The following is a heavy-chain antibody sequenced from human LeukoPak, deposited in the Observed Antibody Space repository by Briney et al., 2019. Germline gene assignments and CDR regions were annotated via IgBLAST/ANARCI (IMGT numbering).Heavy chain of an antibody. J-gene: IGHJ4*02. CDR3: ASYYSSGWYGLGYFDY. CDR2: IYSGGST. CDR1: GFTVSSNY. V-gene: IGHV3-53*01. Sequence: GGSLRLSCAASGFTVSSNYMSWVRQAPGKGLEWVSVIYSGGSTYYADSVKGRFTISRDNSKNTLYLQMNSLRAEDTAVYYCASYYSSGWYGLGYFDYWGQGTLVTVSS. D-gene: IGHD6-19*01.